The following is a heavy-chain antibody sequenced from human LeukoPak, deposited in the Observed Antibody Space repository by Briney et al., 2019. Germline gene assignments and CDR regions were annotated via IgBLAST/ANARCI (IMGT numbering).Heavy chain of an antibody. D-gene: IGHD3-22*01. CDR1: GLTFSSYA. CDR2: IWYDGSNK. CDR3: ARGRYDSSGYPFDY. V-gene: IGHV3-33*08. Sequence: GGSLRLSCAASGLTFSSYAMSWVRQAPGKGLEWVAVIWYDGSNKYYADSVKGRFTISRDNSKNTLYLQMNSLRAEDTAVYYCARGRYDSSGYPFDYWGQGTLVTVSS. J-gene: IGHJ4*02.